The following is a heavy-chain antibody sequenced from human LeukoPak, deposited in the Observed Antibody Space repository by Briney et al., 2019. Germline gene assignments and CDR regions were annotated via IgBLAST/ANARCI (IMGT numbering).Heavy chain of an antibody. V-gene: IGHV3-7*03. J-gene: IGHJ4*02. CDR1: GFTFSSYW. CDR3: ARGRALGYSYGFNDFDY. CDR2: IKQDGSEK. D-gene: IGHD5-18*01. Sequence: GGSLRLSCATSGFTFSSYWMNWVRQAPGKGLEWVANIKQDGSEKHYVASVKGRFTISRDNSKNTLYLQMNSLRAEDTAVYYCARGRALGYSYGFNDFDYWGQGTLVTVSS.